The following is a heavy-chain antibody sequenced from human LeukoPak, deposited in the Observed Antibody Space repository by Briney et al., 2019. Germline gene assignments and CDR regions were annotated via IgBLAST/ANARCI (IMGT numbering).Heavy chain of an antibody. Sequence: SETLSLTCTVSGGSISSSSYYWGWIRQPPGKGLEWIGSIYYSGTTNYNPSLKSRVTISVDKSKSQFSLRLSSVTAADTALYYCARVSRYYDSSGSSYYCGMDVWGQGTTVTVSS. D-gene: IGHD3-22*01. V-gene: IGHV4-39*07. J-gene: IGHJ6*02. CDR1: GGSISSSSYY. CDR3: ARVSRYYDSSGSSYYCGMDV. CDR2: IYYSGTT.